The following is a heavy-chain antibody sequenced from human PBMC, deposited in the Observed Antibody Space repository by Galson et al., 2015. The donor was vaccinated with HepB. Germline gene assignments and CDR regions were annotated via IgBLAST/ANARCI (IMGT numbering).Heavy chain of an antibody. J-gene: IGHJ4*01. V-gene: IGHV3-9*01. Sequence: SLRLSCAASGFTFDDYAMHWIRQPPGKGLEWVSAISWNSDSIGYADSVKDRFTISRDNAENSLFLQMNSVRGEDTAFYYCAKEGSWTGIAGATFLDYWGHGTQVTVSS. CDR1: GFTFDDYA. D-gene: IGHD1-26*01. CDR2: ISWNSDSI. CDR3: AKEGSWTGIAGATFLDY.